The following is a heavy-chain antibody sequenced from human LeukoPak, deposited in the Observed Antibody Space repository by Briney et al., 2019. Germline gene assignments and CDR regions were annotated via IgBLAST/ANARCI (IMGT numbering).Heavy chain of an antibody. CDR2: INPNSGDT. J-gene: IGHJ2*01. D-gene: IGHD3-22*01. Sequence: ASVKVSCKASGYIFTGYYMHWVRQAPGQGLEWMGWINPNSGDTNYAQKFQGRVTMTRDTSISTAYMELSRLRSDDTAVYYCARVGGYYPSHWYFDLWGRGTLVTVSS. V-gene: IGHV1-2*02. CDR3: ARVGGYYPSHWYFDL. CDR1: GYIFTGYY.